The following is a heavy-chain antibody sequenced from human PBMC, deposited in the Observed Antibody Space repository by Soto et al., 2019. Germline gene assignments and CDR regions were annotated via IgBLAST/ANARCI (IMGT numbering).Heavy chain of an antibody. V-gene: IGHV3-7*01. J-gene: IGHJ4*02. CDR2: IKEDGSEK. Sequence: EVQLVESGGGLGQPGGSLRLSCVASGFTFRRYWMSWVRQAPGKGLEWGANIKEDGSEKYYVDSVKGRFTISRDNTKNSLYLQMNSLRAGDTAVYYCVRNYYYSSGSYLDYWGQGTLVTVSS. D-gene: IGHD3-10*01. CDR1: GFTFRRYW. CDR3: VRNYYYSSGSYLDY.